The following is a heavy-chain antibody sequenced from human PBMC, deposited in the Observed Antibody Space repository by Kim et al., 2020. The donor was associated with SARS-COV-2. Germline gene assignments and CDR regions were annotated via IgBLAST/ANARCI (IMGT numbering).Heavy chain of an antibody. V-gene: IGHV3-33*05. CDR1: GFTFSSYG. D-gene: IGHD6-13*01. J-gene: IGHJ6*02. Sequence: GGSLRLSCAASGFTFSSYGMHWVRQAPGKGLEWVAVISYDGSNKYYADSVKGRFTISRDNSKNTLYLQMNSLRAEDTAVYYCARDRRSSWSNYYYYGMDVWGQGTTVTVSS. CDR2: ISYDGSNK. CDR3: ARDRRSSWSNYYYYGMDV.